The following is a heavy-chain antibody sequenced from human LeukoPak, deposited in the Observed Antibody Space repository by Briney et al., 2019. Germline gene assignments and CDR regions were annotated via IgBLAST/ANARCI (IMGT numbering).Heavy chain of an antibody. CDR3: ARLRVPHYYDSSGYYDY. CDR2: INPSGGST. CDR1: GYTFTSYY. D-gene: IGHD3-22*01. Sequence: GASVKVSCKASGYTFTSYYMHWVRQAPGQGLEWMGIINPSGGSTSYAQKFQGRVTMTRDTSTSTVYMELSSLRSEDTAVYYCARLRVPHYYDSSGYYDYWGQGTLVTVSS. J-gene: IGHJ4*02. V-gene: IGHV1-46*01.